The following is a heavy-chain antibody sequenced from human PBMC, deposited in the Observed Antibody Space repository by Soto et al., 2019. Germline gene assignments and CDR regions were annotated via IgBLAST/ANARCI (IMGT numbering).Heavy chain of an antibody. D-gene: IGHD2-8*02. CDR2: IWYDGTNK. CDR3: ERAPLVSDAFDI. J-gene: IGHJ3*02. V-gene: IGHV3-33*01. Sequence: QEHLVESGGGVVQPGRSLRLSCAASGFTFSTYGMHWVGQVPGKGLEWVAVIWYDGTNKYYADSVRGRFTISRDNSKNTLYVQMNSLRAEDTAVYYCERAPLVSDAFDIWGQGTMVTVSS. CDR1: GFTFSTYG.